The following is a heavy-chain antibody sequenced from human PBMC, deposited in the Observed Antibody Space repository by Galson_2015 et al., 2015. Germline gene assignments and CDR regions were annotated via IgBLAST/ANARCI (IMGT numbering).Heavy chain of an antibody. Sequence: SLRLSCAASGFTFSSYDMHWVRQATGKGLEWVSAIGTAGDPYYPGSVKGRFTISRENAKNSLYLQINSLRAGDTAVYYCARGYCSSTSCYSERGDYGMDVWGQGTTVTVSS. CDR1: GFTFSSYD. V-gene: IGHV3-13*05. J-gene: IGHJ6*02. CDR2: IGTAGDP. CDR3: ARGYCSSTSCYSERGDYGMDV. D-gene: IGHD2-2*01.